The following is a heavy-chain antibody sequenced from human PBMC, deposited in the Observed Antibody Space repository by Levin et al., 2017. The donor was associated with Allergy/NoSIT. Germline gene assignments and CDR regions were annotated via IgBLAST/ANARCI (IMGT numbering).Heavy chain of an antibody. D-gene: IGHD3-22*01. Sequence: GGSLRLSCAASGFTFTSYDMNWVRQAPGKGLEWVSTITSSGHSTYYADSVKGRFTISRDNSKNTLYLQMNSLSAEDTAVYYCAAADYYDSRGFDYWGQGTLATVSS. CDR2: ITSSGHST. J-gene: IGHJ4*02. CDR3: AAADYYDSRGFDY. CDR1: GFTFTSYD. V-gene: IGHV3-23*01.